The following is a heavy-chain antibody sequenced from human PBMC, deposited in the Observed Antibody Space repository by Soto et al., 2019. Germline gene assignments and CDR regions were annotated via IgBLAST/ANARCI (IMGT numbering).Heavy chain of an antibody. J-gene: IGHJ3*02. CDR2: IYYSGTT. CDR1: GGSVSSAASF. CDR3: ARVSIADDAFDI. Sequence: SETLSLTCSVSGGSVSSAASFWSWIRQPPGKGLEWIGYIYYSGTTNYNPTLKSRVLISVDRSKNHFSLKVTSVTAADTAVYYCARVSIADDAFDIWGQGTMVTVSS. D-gene: IGHD6-6*01. V-gene: IGHV4-61*03.